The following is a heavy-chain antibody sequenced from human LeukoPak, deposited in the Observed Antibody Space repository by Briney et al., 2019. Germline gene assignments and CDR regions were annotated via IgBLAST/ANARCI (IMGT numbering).Heavy chain of an antibody. CDR1: EFTFSSYA. Sequence: GGSLRLSCAASEFTFSSYAMSWARQAPGKGLEWVSAISASGDNTYYADSVKDRFTISRDNSKNTLYLQMNSLRAEDTAVYYCAKVGRWELLHAFDIWGQGTMVTVSS. CDR2: ISASGDNT. J-gene: IGHJ3*02. D-gene: IGHD1-26*01. V-gene: IGHV3-23*01. CDR3: AKVGRWELLHAFDI.